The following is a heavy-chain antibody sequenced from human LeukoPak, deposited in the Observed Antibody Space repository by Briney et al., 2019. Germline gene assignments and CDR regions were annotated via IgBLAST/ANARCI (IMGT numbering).Heavy chain of an antibody. D-gene: IGHD1-14*01. CDR2: INPGGSSI. J-gene: IGHJ4*02. V-gene: IGHV3-74*01. CDR3: ARSNQADDY. Sequence: PGGSLRLSCAASGFTFSSYWMHWVRHVPGKGLVWVARINPGGSSITYADSVKGRFTISRDNAKNTLYLQMASLRAEDTGVYYCARSNQADDYWGQGTLVTVSS. CDR1: GFTFSSYW.